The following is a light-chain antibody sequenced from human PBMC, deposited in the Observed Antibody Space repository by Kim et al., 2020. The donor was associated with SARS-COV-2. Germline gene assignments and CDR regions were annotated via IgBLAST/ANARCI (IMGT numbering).Light chain of an antibody. CDR2: DVS. J-gene: IGKJ1*01. CDR3: QQRGDWPPT. Sequence: SPGERATLSCRASQSISRSLSWYQHRPGQAPRLLVYDVSNRATGIPARFSGSGSGTDFTLTISSLEPEDFALYYCQQRGDWPPTFGQGTKVDIK. CDR1: QSISRS. V-gene: IGKV3-11*01.